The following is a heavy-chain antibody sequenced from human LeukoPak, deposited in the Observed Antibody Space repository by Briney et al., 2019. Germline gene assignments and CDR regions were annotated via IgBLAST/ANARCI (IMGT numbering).Heavy chain of an antibody. CDR2: ISSSSSYI. CDR3: ARDREGGYFDY. Sequence: GGSLRLSCAASGFTFSSYSMNWVRQAPGKGLEWVSSISSSSSYIYYADSVKGRSTISRDNAKNSLYLQMNSLRAEDTAVYYCARDREGGYFDYWGQGTLVTVSS. CDR1: GFTFSSYS. J-gene: IGHJ4*02. V-gene: IGHV3-21*01. D-gene: IGHD1-26*01.